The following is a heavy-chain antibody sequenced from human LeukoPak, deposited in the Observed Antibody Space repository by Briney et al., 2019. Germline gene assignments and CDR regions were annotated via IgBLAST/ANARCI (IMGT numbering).Heavy chain of an antibody. CDR2: IYYSGST. J-gene: IGHJ4*02. V-gene: IGHV4-59*08. D-gene: IGHD3-22*01. CDR1: GGSISSYY. CDR3: ARTDSSGEKFDY. Sequence: KPSETLSLTCTVSGGSISSYYWSWIRQPPGKGLEWIGYIYYSGSTNYNPSLKSRVTISVDTSKNQFSLKLSSVTAADTAAYYCARTDSSGEKFDYWGQGTLVTVSS.